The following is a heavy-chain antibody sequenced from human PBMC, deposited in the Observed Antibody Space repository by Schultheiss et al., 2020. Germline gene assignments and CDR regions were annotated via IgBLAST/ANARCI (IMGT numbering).Heavy chain of an antibody. J-gene: IGHJ5*02. CDR2: IYISGST. CDR1: GGSISSYY. Sequence: SETLSLTCTVSGGSISSYYWSWIRQPAGKGLEWIGRIYISGSTNYNPSLKSRVTMSIDTSKNQFSLKVNSVTAADTAVYYCASSSWYRGDWFDPWGQGTLVTVSS. D-gene: IGHD6-13*01. CDR3: ASSSWYRGDWFDP. V-gene: IGHV4-4*07.